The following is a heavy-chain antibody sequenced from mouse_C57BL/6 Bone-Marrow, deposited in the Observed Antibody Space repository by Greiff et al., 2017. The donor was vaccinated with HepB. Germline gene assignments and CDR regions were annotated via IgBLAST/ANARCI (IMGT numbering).Heavy chain of an antibody. CDR3: ARGYFGGFAY. CDR1: GFTFSDYY. V-gene: IGHV5-16*01. J-gene: IGHJ3*01. CDR2: INYDGSST. Sequence: EVNVVESEGGLVQPGSSMKLSCTASGFTFSDYYMAWVRQVPEKGLEWVANINYDGSSTYYLDSLKSRFIISRDNAKNILYLQMSSLKSEDTSTYYCARGYFGGFAYWGQGTLVTVSA.